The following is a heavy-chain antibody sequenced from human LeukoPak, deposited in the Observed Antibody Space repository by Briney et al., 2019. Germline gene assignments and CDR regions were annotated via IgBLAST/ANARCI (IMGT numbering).Heavy chain of an antibody. V-gene: IGHV3-23*01. CDR3: AKDVGSYGLYYFDH. J-gene: IGHJ4*02. D-gene: IGHD5-18*01. Sequence: GSLRLSCAASRFTFSTYGMSWVRQAPGKGLEWVSAISGSGGVSTYYADSVKGRFTISRDNSKNTLYLQMNSLRAEDTAVYYCAKDVGSYGLYYFDHWGQGSLVTVSS. CDR1: RFTFSTYG. CDR2: ISGSGGVST.